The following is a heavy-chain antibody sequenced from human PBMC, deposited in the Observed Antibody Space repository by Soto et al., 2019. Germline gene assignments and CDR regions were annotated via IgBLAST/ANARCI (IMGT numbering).Heavy chain of an antibody. J-gene: IGHJ6*02. Sequence: PSETLSLTCTVSGGSISGYYMSWVRQAPGKGLEWVSVIYSGGSTYYADSVKGRFTISRDNPKNTLYLQMNSLRAEDTAVYYCARDLGTATGGPYYYGMDVWGQGTTVTVSS. CDR1: GGSISGYY. CDR3: ARDLGTATGGPYYYGMDV. V-gene: IGHV3-53*01. CDR2: IYSGGST. D-gene: IGHD5-18*01.